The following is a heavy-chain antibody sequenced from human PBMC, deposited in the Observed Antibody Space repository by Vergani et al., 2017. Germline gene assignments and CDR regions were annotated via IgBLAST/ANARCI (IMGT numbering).Heavy chain of an antibody. CDR2: ISRDGGST. J-gene: IGHJ4*02. CDR1: GFTFDDYA. Sequence: EVQLVESGGGVVQPGGSLRLSCAASGFTFDDYAMHWVRQAPGKGLEWVSLISRDGGSTYYADSVKGRITISRDNIKNSLYLQMNCLRTEDTALYYCAKGNSSGYVFRGALPIDWGQGTLVTVSS. V-gene: IGHV3-43*02. D-gene: IGHD3-22*01. CDR3: AKGNSSGYVFRGALPID.